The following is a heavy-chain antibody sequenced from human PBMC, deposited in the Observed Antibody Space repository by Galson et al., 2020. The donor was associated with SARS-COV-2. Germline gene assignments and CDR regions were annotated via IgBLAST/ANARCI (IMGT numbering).Heavy chain of an antibody. CDR2: IYSRENSGTT. Sequence: SETLSLTCSVSGASVTSDNYWNWVRQPPGKGLEWVGYIYSRENSGTTNYNPSLKGRVTISVDTSKNQISLNLNFVTAADTAVYYCARSGDYWGQGTLVTVSS. CDR3: ARSGDY. D-gene: IGHD1-26*01. V-gene: IGHV4-61*01. J-gene: IGHJ4*02. CDR1: GASVTSDNY.